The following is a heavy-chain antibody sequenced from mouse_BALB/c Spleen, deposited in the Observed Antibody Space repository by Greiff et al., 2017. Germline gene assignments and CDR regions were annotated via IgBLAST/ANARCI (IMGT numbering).Heavy chain of an antibody. CDR3: ARQYDYDDGAWFAY. Sequence: EVQVVESGGGLVKPGGSLKLSCAASGFTFSSYAMSWVRQTPEKRLEWVATISSGGSYTYYPDSVKGRFTISRDNAKNTLYLQMSSLRSEDTAMYYCARQYDYDDGAWFAYWGQGTLVTVSA. J-gene: IGHJ3*01. V-gene: IGHV5-9-3*01. CDR2: ISSGGSYT. D-gene: IGHD2-4*01. CDR1: GFTFSSYA.